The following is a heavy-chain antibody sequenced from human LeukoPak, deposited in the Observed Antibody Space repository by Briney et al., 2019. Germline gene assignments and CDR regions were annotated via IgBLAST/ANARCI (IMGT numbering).Heavy chain of an antibody. V-gene: IGHV1-46*01. D-gene: IGHD6-19*01. Sequence: ASVKVSCTASGYTFTSYYMHWVRQAPGQGLEWMGIINPSGGSTSYAQKFQGRVTMTRDTSTSTVYMELSSLRSEDTAVYYCASIAVAGNFDYWGQGTLVTVSS. CDR2: INPSGGST. CDR1: GYTFTSYY. J-gene: IGHJ4*02. CDR3: ASIAVAGNFDY.